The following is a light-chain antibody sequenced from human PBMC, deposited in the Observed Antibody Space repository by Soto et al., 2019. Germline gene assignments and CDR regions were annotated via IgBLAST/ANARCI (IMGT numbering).Light chain of an antibody. CDR1: QEIRDW. Sequence: DTQLTQSPSTLSASIGDRVTITCRASQEIRDWLAWYQQRPGEAPKLLIYKASTLQSGVPLRFSGSGSGTEFTLTISSLQPDDFATYYCQQRTFGQGTKVEI. CDR2: KAS. CDR3: QQRT. V-gene: IGKV1-5*03. J-gene: IGKJ1*01.